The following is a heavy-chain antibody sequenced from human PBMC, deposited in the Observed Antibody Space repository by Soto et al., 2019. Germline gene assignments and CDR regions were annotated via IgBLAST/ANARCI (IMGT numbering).Heavy chain of an antibody. CDR2: IIPIFGTA. V-gene: IGHV1-69*13. J-gene: IGHJ3*02. Sequence: ASVKVSCKASGGTFSSYAISWVRQAPGQGLEWMGGIIPIFGTANYAQKFQGRVTITADESTSTAYMELSSLRSEDTAVYYCARRNPRGNAFDIWGQGTMVTVSS. CDR3: ARRNPRGNAFDI. CDR1: GGTFSSYA.